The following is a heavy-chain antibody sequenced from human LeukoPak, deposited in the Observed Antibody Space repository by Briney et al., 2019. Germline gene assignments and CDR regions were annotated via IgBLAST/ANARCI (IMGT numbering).Heavy chain of an antibody. J-gene: IGHJ6*02. Sequence: SETLSLTCAVYGGSFSGYYWSWIRQPPGKGLEWIGEINHSGSTNYNPSLKSRVTISVDKSKNQFSLKLSSVTAADTAVYYCALGLTHYYYYGMDVWGQGTTVTVSS. V-gene: IGHV4-34*01. CDR1: GGSFSGYY. CDR3: ALGLTHYYYYGMDV. CDR2: INHSGST.